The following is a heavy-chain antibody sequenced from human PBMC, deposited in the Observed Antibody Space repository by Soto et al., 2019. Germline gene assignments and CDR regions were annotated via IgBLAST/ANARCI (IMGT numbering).Heavy chain of an antibody. CDR1: GGTFSSYA. J-gene: IGHJ6*02. Sequence: ASVKVSCKASGGTFSSYAISGVRQAPGQGLEWMGGIIPIFGTANYAQKFQGRVTITADESTSTAYMELSSLRSEDTAVYYCARGGGTAMAVYYYYYGMDVWGQGTTVTVSS. D-gene: IGHD5-18*01. V-gene: IGHV1-69*13. CDR3: ARGGGTAMAVYYYYYGMDV. CDR2: IIPIFGTA.